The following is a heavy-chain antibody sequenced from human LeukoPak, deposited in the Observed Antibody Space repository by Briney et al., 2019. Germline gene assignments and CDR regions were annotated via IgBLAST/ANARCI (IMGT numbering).Heavy chain of an antibody. D-gene: IGHD3-10*01. CDR3: VSTHGSGSYDY. Sequence: GGSLSLSCSASGFTFSNYAMHWVRQAAGKERESVSASSSDGSSTYYAGSVKGRFTISRENSKNTLYLQMSSLRAEYTAVYYCVSTHGSGSYDYWGQGTLVTVSS. CDR2: SSSDGSST. V-gene: IGHV3-64D*06. J-gene: IGHJ4*02. CDR1: GFTFSNYA.